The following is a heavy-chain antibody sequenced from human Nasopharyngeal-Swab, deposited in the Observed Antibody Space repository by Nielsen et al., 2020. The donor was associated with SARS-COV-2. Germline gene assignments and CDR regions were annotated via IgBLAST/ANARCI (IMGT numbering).Heavy chain of an antibody. J-gene: IGHJ6*02. CDR2: ITGTGGST. Sequence: GESLKISCAASGFSFSSYAMHWVRQAPGKGLEWVSHITGTGGSTYHADSVKGRFTISRDNAKNSLYLQMNSLRAEDTAVYYCARDGLDYDFWSAYFMDVWGQGTTVTVSS. D-gene: IGHD3-3*01. CDR3: ARDGLDYDFWSAYFMDV. CDR1: GFSFSSYA. V-gene: IGHV3-23*01.